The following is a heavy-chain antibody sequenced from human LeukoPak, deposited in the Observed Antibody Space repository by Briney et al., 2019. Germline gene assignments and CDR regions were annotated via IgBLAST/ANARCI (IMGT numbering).Heavy chain of an antibody. Sequence: SETLSLTCAVYGGSFSGYYWSWIRQPPGKGLEWIGEINHSGSTNYNPSLKSRVTISVDTSKNQFSLKLSSVTAADTAVYYCARGYKQGAFDIWGQGTMVTVSS. V-gene: IGHV4-34*01. CDR2: INHSGST. CDR3: ARGYKQGAFDI. J-gene: IGHJ3*02. D-gene: IGHD5-24*01. CDR1: GGSFSGYY.